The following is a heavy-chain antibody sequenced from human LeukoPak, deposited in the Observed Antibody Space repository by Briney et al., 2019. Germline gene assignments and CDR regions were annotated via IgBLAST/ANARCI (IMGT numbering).Heavy chain of an antibody. CDR1: GFTFSSYA. CDR3: VKVPCSSTSCYYFDY. D-gene: IGHD2-2*01. J-gene: IGHJ4*02. CDR2: ISSNGGST. V-gene: IGHV3-64D*06. Sequence: GGSLRLSCSASGFTFSSYAMHWVRQAAGKGLEYVSAISSNGGSTYYADSVKGRFTISRDNSKNTLYLQMSSLRAEDTAVYYCVKVPCSSTSCYYFDYWGQGTLVTVSS.